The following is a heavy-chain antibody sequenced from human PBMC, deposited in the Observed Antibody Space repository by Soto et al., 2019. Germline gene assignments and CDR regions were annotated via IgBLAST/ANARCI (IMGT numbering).Heavy chain of an antibody. Sequence: EVQLVESGGGMVQPGGSLRLSCVASGFTFGSFEMNWVRQAPGKGLEWLSYIDNSGNKKYYADSVKGRFTISRDNAKNSLFLQMNSLRVEDTALYYCARGYTGGWSRGGYFDYWGPGTLATVSS. CDR2: IDNSGNKK. J-gene: IGHJ4*02. CDR1: GFTFGSFE. CDR3: ARGYTGGWSRGGYFDY. D-gene: IGHD6-19*01. V-gene: IGHV3-48*03.